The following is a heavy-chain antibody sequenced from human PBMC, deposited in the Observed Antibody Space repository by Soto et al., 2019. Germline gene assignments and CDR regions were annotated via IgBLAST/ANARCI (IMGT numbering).Heavy chain of an antibody. J-gene: IGHJ4*02. V-gene: IGHV3-23*01. D-gene: IGHD6-13*01. Sequence: EVHLLESGGGLVHPGESLRLSCGASGFTFSSCVMTWVRQAPGKGLEWVSCITDSGTGTYYPDSVKGRFTISRDNAKNTMYLQMNNLRAEDTGVYYCAKGLINGRWYAEDWGQGTLVTVSS. CDR1: GFTFSSCV. CDR2: ITDSGTGT. CDR3: AKGLINGRWYAED.